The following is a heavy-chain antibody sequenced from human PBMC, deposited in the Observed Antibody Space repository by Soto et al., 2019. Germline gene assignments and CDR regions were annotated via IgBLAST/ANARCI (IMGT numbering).Heavy chain of an antibody. CDR2: INHSGST. CDR3: ARTGATVYYYYYGMDV. D-gene: IGHD1-26*01. V-gene: IGHV4-34*01. Sequence: LSLTCAVYGESFSGYYWSWIRQPPGKGLEWIGEINHSGSTNYNPSLKSRVTISVDTSKNQFSLKLSSVTAADTAVYYCARTGATVYYYYYGMDVWGQGTTVTVSS. J-gene: IGHJ6*02. CDR1: GESFSGYY.